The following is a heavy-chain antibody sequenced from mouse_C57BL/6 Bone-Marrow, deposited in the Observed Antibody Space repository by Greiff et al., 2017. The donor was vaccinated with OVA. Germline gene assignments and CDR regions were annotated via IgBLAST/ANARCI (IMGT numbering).Heavy chain of an antibody. Sequence: EVQLQESGGGLVQPKGSLKLSCAASGFSFNTYAMNWVRQAPGKGLEWVARIRSKSNNYATYYADSVKDRFTISRDDSESMLYLQMNNLKTEDTAMYYCVRQAYYSNYYAMDYCGQGTSVTVSS. V-gene: IGHV10-1*01. CDR3: VRQAYYSNYYAMDY. CDR1: GFSFNTYA. D-gene: IGHD2-5*01. CDR2: IRSKSNNYAT. J-gene: IGHJ4*01.